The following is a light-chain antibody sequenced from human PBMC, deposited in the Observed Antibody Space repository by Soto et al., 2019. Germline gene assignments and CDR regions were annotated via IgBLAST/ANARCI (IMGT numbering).Light chain of an antibody. CDR2: EVN. CDR3: SSYSRSINYV. V-gene: IGLV2-8*01. Sequence: QSVLTQPPSASWSPGQSVTISCAGSNNDIGGYTYVSWHQQLPGKAPKLIIYEVNKRHSGIPDRFSVSKSGNTASLTVSGLQHEDEAEYFCSSYSRSINYVFGTGTKVTV. CDR1: NNDIGGYTY. J-gene: IGLJ1*01.